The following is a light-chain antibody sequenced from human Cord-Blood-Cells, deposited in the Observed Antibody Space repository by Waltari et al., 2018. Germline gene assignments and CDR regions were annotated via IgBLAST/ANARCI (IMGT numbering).Light chain of an antibody. Sequence: EIVLTQSPGTLSLSPGERATLSCRASQSVSSSYLAWYQQKPGQAPRLLIYGASSRATGTPDRCSGSGSGTDFTLTISRLEPEDVAVYYCQQYGSSPTFGQGTKVEIK. CDR3: QQYGSSPT. J-gene: IGKJ1*01. V-gene: IGKV3-20*01. CDR1: QSVSSSY. CDR2: GAS.